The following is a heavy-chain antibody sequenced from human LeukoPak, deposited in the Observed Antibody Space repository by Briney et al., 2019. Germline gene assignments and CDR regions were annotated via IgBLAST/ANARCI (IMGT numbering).Heavy chain of an antibody. CDR3: ARNELGSPASVDY. Sequence: TAILSLTCTVAGGSISSHYGSWIRQPKGKGLEWIGYIYTSGSTNYNPSLKSRVTISVDTSKNQFSLKLSSVTAADTAVYYCARNELGSPASVDYWGQGTLVTVSS. J-gene: IGHJ4*02. V-gene: IGHV4-4*09. D-gene: IGHD3-3*02. CDR2: IYTSGST. CDR1: GGSISSHY.